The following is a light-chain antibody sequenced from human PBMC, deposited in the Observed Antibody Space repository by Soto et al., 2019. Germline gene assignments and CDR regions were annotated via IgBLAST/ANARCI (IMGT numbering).Light chain of an antibody. CDR3: QQYADWPTT. V-gene: IGKV3-15*01. CDR2: GAS. J-gene: IGKJ1*01. CDR1: QSVGAT. Sequence: EIVMTQSPVTLSVFPWERATLSCRASQSVGATVAWYHQRPGQAPRLLISGASTRATGVPARVSACGSGTAFTLTITSLQSDDFGVYYCQQYADWPTTFGQGTKVDIK.